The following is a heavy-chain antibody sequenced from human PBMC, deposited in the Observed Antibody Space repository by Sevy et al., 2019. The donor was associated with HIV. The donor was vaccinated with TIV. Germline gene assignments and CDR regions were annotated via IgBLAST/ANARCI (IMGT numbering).Heavy chain of an antibody. CDR1: GYSISSGYY. V-gene: IGHV4-38-2*01. J-gene: IGHJ3*01. Sequence: SETLSLTCGVSGYSISSGYYWGWIRQPPGKGLEWIGEINHSGGINYNPSLKSRITISGDTSKNHFSLKLSSVTAADTAVDYCVGSSADLWTGAPPRAFDVWGRGTMVTVSS. D-gene: IGHD3-3*01. CDR2: INHSGGI. CDR3: VGSSADLWTGAPPRAFDV.